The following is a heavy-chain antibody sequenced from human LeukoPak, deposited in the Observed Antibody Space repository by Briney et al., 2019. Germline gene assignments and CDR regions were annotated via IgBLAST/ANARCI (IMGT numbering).Heavy chain of an antibody. V-gene: IGHV3-30*18. CDR2: ISYDGSNK. J-gene: IGHJ5*02. Sequence: GGSLRLSCAASGFTFSSYGMHWVRQAPGKGLEWVAVISYDGSNKYYADSVDGRFTISRDNSKNTLYLQMNSLRAEDTAVYYCAKEGCSSTSCYLWFDPWGQGTLVTVSS. D-gene: IGHD2-2*01. CDR1: GFTFSSYG. CDR3: AKEGCSSTSCYLWFDP.